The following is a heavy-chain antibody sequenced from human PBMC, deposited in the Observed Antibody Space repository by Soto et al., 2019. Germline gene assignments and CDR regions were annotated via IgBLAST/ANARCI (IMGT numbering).Heavy chain of an antibody. V-gene: IGHV3-11*03. D-gene: IGHD2-21*01. Sequence: GGSLRLSCAASGFSFSDSYMSWIRQAPGKGLEWVSYISGSSSDINYVDSVKGRFTISRDNAKNSLYLQMDSLQVEDTAIYYCARLIRGHMGDRNWGQGALITVSS. J-gene: IGHJ4*02. CDR2: ISGSSSDI. CDR1: GFSFSDSY. CDR3: ARLIRGHMGDRN.